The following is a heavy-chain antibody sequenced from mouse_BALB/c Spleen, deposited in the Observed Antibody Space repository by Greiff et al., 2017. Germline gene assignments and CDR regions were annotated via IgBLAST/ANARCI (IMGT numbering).Heavy chain of an antibody. CDR1: GFTFSSFG. V-gene: IGHV5-17*02. D-gene: IGHD1-1*01. Sequence: EVNVVESGGGLVQPGGSRKLSCAASGFTFSSFGMHWVRQAPEKGLEWVAYISSGSSTIYYADTVKGRFTISRDNPKNTLFLQMTSLRSEDTAMYYCARWGLLYAMDYWGQGASVTVSS. CDR2: ISSGSSTI. CDR3: ARWGLLYAMDY. J-gene: IGHJ4*01.